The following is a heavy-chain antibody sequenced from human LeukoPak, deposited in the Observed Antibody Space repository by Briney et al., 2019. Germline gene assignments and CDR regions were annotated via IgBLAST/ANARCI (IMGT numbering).Heavy chain of an antibody. D-gene: IGHD6-13*01. V-gene: IGHV3-48*01. CDR1: GFTFSTFS. CDR3: ARDPSSWSFAYYYFDY. Sequence: GGSLRLSCAASGFTFSTFSMDWVRQAPGKGLQWISYISSTSKTIYYADSLKGRFTISRDNAKNSLYLQIDSLSAEDTAVYYCARDPSSWSFAYYYFDYWGQGTLVTVSS. J-gene: IGHJ4*02. CDR2: ISSTSKTI.